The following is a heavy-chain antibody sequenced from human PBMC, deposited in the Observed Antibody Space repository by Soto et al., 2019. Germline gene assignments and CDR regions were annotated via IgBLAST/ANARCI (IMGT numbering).Heavy chain of an antibody. CDR2: IYWDDDK. V-gene: IGHV2-5*02. CDR1: GFSLSTSGVG. D-gene: IGHD2-2*01. CDR3: AHSGGEVCSSTSCPNWFDP. J-gene: IGHJ5*02. Sequence: QITLKESGPTLVKPTQTLTLTCTFSGFSLSTSGVGVGWIRQPPGKALEWLALIYWDDDKRYSPSLKSRLTITKDTSKNQVVLTMTNMDPVDTATYYCAHSGGEVCSSTSCPNWFDPWGQGTLVTVSS.